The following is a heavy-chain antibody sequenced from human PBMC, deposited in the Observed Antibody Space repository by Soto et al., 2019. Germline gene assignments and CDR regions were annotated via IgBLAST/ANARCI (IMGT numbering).Heavy chain of an antibody. J-gene: IGHJ6*02. CDR3: AGGGVRGVITRTRDYYGMDV. CDR1: GYTFTSYG. V-gene: IGHV1-18*01. CDR2: ISAYNGNT. Sequence: GASVKVSCKASGYTFTSYGISWVRQAPGQGLEWMGWISAYNGNTNYAQKLQGRVTMTTDTSTSTAYMELRSLRSDDTAMYYCAGGGVRGVITRTRDYYGMDVWGQGTTVTVS. D-gene: IGHD3-10*01.